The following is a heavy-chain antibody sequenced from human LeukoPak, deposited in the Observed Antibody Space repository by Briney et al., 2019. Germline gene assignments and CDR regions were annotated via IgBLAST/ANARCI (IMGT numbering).Heavy chain of an antibody. D-gene: IGHD3-10*01. V-gene: IGHV3-11*04. CDR1: GFTFSDYN. J-gene: IGHJ4*02. Sequence: GGSLRLSCAASGFTFSDYNMRWIRQAPGKGLEWVSSISRSGSTKYYADSVKGRFTISRDNAKNSLYLQMNSLRAEDTAVYYCARTYYYTSIPNLDYWGQGTLVTVSS. CDR3: ARTYYYTSIPNLDY. CDR2: ISRSGSTK.